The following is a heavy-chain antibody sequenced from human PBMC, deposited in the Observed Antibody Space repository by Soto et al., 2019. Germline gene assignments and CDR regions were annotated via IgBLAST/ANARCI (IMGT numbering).Heavy chain of an antibody. V-gene: IGHV3-30*18. CDR2: ISYDGSNK. D-gene: IGHD3-22*01. J-gene: IGHJ4*02. Sequence: GSLRLSCAASGFTFSSYGMHWVRQAPGKGLEWVAVISYDGSNKYYAEYVKGRFTISRDNSKNTLYLQMNSLRAEDTAVYYCAKAPPDKPSQTYYYDSSGYYFGYWGQGTLVTVSS. CDR1: GFTFSSYG. CDR3: AKAPPDKPSQTYYYDSSGYYFGY.